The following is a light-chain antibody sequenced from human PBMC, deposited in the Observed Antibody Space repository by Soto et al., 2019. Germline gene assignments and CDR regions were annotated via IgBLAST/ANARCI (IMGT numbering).Light chain of an antibody. J-gene: IGKJ5*01. CDR1: QSVSSSY. CDR3: QQCGSSPST. Sequence: EIVLTQSPGTLSLSPGERATLSCRASQSVSSSYLAWYQQKPGQAPRLLIYGASSRATGIPDRFSGSGSGTAFTLTISRLEPEDFAVYYCQQCGSSPSTFGQGTRLEIK. V-gene: IGKV3-20*01. CDR2: GAS.